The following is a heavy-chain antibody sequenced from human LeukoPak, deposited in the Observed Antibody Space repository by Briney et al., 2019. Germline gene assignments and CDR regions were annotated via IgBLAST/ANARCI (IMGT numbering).Heavy chain of an antibody. V-gene: IGHV3-11*01. CDR1: GFNFNYYY. CDR3: GRDYHSRSGYLYQYFDY. J-gene: IGHJ4*02. D-gene: IGHD3-22*01. Sequence: GGSLRLSCAASGFNFNYYYMSWIRQAPGKGLEWLSYMSGSGDFIYYGDSVRGRFTISRDNAKNSVYLQMNSLRVEDTAVYYCGRDYHSRSGYLYQYFDYWGQGILVTVSS. CDR2: MSGSGDFI.